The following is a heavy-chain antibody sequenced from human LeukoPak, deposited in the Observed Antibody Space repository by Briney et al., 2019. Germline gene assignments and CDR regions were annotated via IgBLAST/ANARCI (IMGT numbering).Heavy chain of an antibody. D-gene: IGHD3-9*01. Sequence: SESLSLTYPVSGGSTSSYYWSWIRHPAGRGLEWVGRIYTSGGTNHYPSLKGRGTMAVDTSKNQFSLKLSSVTAADTAVYYCARETRFDWFDSLFDYWGQGTLVTVSS. CDR2: IYTSGGT. J-gene: IGHJ4*02. CDR1: GGSTSSYY. V-gene: IGHV4-4*07. CDR3: ARETRFDWFDSLFDY.